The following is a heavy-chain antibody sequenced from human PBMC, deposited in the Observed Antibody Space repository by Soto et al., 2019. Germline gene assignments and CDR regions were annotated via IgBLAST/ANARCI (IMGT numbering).Heavy chain of an antibody. CDR1: GFTFSNYS. Sequence: QVHLVESGGGVVQPGTSLRLSCAASGFTFSNYSMHWVRQAPGKGLEWVAVISKDGDKKYSADSVKGRFTISRDNSKNTLYLQMNSLRPEDTAVHYCAREWSVANPGYWGQGTQVTVSS. V-gene: IGHV3-30-3*01. D-gene: IGHD5-12*01. CDR3: AREWSVANPGY. J-gene: IGHJ4*02. CDR2: ISKDGDKK.